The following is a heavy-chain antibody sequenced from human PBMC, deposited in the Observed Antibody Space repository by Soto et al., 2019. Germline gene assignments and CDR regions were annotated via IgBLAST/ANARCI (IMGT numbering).Heavy chain of an antibody. V-gene: IGHV1-69*02. CDR1: GGTFSSYT. J-gene: IGHJ4*02. D-gene: IGHD2-21*02. CDR2: LIPILGIA. Sequence: QVQLVQSGAEVKKPGSSVKVSCKASGGTFSSYTISWVRQAPGQGLEWMGRLIPILGIAHYAQKFQGRVTISEDKSASTAYMELSSLRSGDTAVYYRARVAYCGGVRYHHTFDYWGQGTLVTVSS. CDR3: ARVAYCGGVRYHHTFDY.